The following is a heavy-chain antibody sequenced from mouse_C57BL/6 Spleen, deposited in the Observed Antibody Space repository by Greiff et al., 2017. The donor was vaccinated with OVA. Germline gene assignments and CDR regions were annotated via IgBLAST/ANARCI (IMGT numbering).Heavy chain of an antibody. CDR1: GYTFTSYW. CDR3: ARSDRGSDYAMDY. V-gene: IGHV1-55*01. J-gene: IGHJ4*01. D-gene: IGHD3-1*01. CDR2: IYPGSGST. Sequence: QVQLQQPGAELVKPGASVKMSCKASGYTFTSYWITWVKQRPGQGLEWIGDIYPGSGSTNYNEKFKSKATLTVDTSSSTAYMQLSSLTSEDSAVYYCARSDRGSDYAMDYWGQGTSVTVSS.